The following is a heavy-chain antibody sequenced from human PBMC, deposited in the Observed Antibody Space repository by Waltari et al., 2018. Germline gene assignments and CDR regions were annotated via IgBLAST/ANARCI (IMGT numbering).Heavy chain of an antibody. CDR2: ISYDGSNK. CDR1: GFTFSSYA. CDR3: ARDQSFDY. V-gene: IGHV3-30-3*01. J-gene: IGHJ4*02. Sequence: QVQLVQSGAEVKKPGASVKVSCKASGFTFSSYAMHWVRQAPGKGLEWVAVISYDGSNKYYADSVKGRFTISRDNSKNTLYLQMNSLRAEDTAVYYCARDQSFDYWGQGTLVTVSS.